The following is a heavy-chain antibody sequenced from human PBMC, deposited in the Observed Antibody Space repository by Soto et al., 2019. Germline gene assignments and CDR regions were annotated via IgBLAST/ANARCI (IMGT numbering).Heavy chain of an antibody. Sequence: QVQLQESGPGLVKPSGTLSLTCAVSGGSVSGDSWWSWVRQPPGKGLEWIGEIFRSGTTNYNPSLKSRITISTDKSKNQFSLQVTSMPAADTAVYYCASGGDYTWHSWGQGTLVTVSS. J-gene: IGHJ4*02. D-gene: IGHD4-17*01. CDR1: GGSVSGDSW. CDR2: IFRSGTT. CDR3: ASGGDYTWHS. V-gene: IGHV4-4*02.